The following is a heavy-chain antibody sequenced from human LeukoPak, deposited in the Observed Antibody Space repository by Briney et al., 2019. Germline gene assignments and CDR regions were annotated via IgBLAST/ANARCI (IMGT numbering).Heavy chain of an antibody. CDR3: ERGQWESYGAWYFDQ. CDR1: AYMFTTYD. V-gene: IGHV1-8*01. CDR2: INPNNGGR. Sequence: SVKVSCKAAAYMFTTYDMNWVRHASGQGPGWMGWINPNNGGRGYAQKFQGRITISRDTSTDTAYMELNSLTSEHTAVYYFERGQWESYGAWYFDQWGEGTLVTVSS. D-gene: IGHD3-16*01. J-gene: IGHJ4*02.